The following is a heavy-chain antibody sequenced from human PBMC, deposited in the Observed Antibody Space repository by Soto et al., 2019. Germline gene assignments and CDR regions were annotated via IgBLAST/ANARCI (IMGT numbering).Heavy chain of an antibody. CDR3: ARDQDRGLLWFGESHYYYYGMDV. CDR2: ISAYNCNT. Sequence: QVQLVQSGAEVKKPGASVKVSCKASGYTFTSYGISWVRQAPGQGLEWMGWISAYNCNTNYAQKLQGRVTMTTDTSTSTAYMELRSLRSDDTAVYYCARDQDRGLLWFGESHYYYYGMDVWGQETTVTVAS. CDR1: GYTFTSYG. D-gene: IGHD3-10*01. J-gene: IGHJ6*02. V-gene: IGHV1-18*04.